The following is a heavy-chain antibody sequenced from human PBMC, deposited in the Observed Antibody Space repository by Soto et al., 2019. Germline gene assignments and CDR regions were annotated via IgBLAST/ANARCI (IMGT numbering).Heavy chain of an antibody. CDR1: GFSLSTSGVG. CDR2: IYWNDDK. Sequence: SGPTLVNPTHTLTLTCTFSGFSLSTSGVGVGWIRQPPGKALEWLALIYWNDDKRYSPSLKSRLTITKDTSKNQVVLTMTNMDPVDTATYYCAHSSSYYYDSSGYYSLNDAFDIWGQGTMVTVSS. V-gene: IGHV2-5*01. CDR3: AHSSSYYYDSSGYYSLNDAFDI. D-gene: IGHD3-22*01. J-gene: IGHJ3*02.